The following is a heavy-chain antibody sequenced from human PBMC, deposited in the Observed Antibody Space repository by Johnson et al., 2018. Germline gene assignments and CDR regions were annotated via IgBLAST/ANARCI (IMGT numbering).Heavy chain of an antibody. CDR2: ISYDGSNK. V-gene: IGHV3-30-3*01. Sequence: QVQLVQSGGGVVQPGRSLRLSCAASGFTFSSYAMHWVRQAPGKGLEWVAVISYDGSNKYYADSVKGRFTISRDNAKNTLYLQMKGQRAEDTAVYYCARDGHTIYDSSGYVPSEYFQHWGQGTLVTVSS. CDR3: ARDGHTIYDSSGYVPSEYFQH. J-gene: IGHJ1*01. D-gene: IGHD3-22*01. CDR1: GFTFSSYA.